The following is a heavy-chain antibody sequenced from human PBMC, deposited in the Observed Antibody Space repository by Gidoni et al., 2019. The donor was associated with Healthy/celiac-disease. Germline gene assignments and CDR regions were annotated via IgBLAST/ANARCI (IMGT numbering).Heavy chain of an antibody. Sequence: QVQLQESGPGLVKPSQTLSLTCTVSGGSISSGSYYWSWIRQPAGKGLEWIGRIYTSGSTNYNPSLKSRVTISVDTSKNQFSLKLSSVTAADTAVYYCARAFYDFWSGSPIGWFDPWGQGTLVTVSS. J-gene: IGHJ5*02. CDR1: GGSISSGSYY. CDR3: ARAFYDFWSGSPIGWFDP. V-gene: IGHV4-61*02. CDR2: IYTSGST. D-gene: IGHD3-3*01.